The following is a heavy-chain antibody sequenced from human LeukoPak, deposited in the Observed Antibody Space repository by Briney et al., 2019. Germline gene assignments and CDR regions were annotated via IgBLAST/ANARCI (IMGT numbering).Heavy chain of an antibody. J-gene: IGHJ3*02. CDR1: GYTFSSYA. D-gene: IGHD3-9*01. CDR2: IIPILGIA. Sequence: SVKVSCKASGYTFSSYAISWVRQAPGQGLEWMGRIIPILGIANYAQKFQGRVTITADKSTSTAYMELSSLRSEDTAVYYCARDPAEYYDILTGRDAFDIWGQGTMVTVSS. V-gene: IGHV1-69*04. CDR3: ARDPAEYYDILTGRDAFDI.